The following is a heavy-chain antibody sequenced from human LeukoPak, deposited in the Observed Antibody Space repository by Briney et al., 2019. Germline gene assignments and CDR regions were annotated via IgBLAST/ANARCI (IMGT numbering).Heavy chain of an antibody. V-gene: IGHV1-8*01. Sequence: ASVKVSCKASGYTFTSYDINWVRQAAGQGLEWMGWMNPNSGNAAYAQKFQGRVTMTRDTSISTAYMELSSLRSEDTAVYYCARRYYYDGSGLRLHVWGKGTPVTVSS. J-gene: IGHJ6*04. CDR2: MNPNSGNA. D-gene: IGHD3-22*01. CDR3: ARRYYYDGSGLRLHV. CDR1: GYTFTSYD.